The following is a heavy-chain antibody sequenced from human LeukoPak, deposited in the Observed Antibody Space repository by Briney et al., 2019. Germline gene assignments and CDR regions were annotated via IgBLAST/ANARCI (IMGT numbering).Heavy chain of an antibody. V-gene: IGHV3-53*01. CDR3: ARGGRSNIAAAATRRSGPTDY. CDR2: IYSGGST. Sequence: GGSLRLSCAASGFTVSSNYMSWVRQAPGKGLEWVSVIYSGGSTYYADSVKGRFTISRDNSKNTLYLQMNSLRAEDTAVYYCARGGRSNIAAAATRRSGPTDYWGQGTLVTVSS. CDR1: GFTVSSNY. J-gene: IGHJ4*02. D-gene: IGHD6-13*01.